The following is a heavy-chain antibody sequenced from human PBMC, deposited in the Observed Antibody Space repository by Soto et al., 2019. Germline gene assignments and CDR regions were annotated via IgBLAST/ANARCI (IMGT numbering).Heavy chain of an antibody. J-gene: IGHJ3*02. CDR1: GFSFSAYG. V-gene: IGHV3-33*01. D-gene: IGHD3-9*01. CDR2: IWNDGINK. CDR3: ARVLRTVDCDYALDI. Sequence: QVQLVESGGGVVQPGRSLRLSCEASGFSFSAYGMHWVRQAPGKGLEWVAVIWNDGINKYYADSVKGRFTISRDKSKNTLYLQRHSLRSEYTAVYYCARVLRTVDCDYALDIWGKGSIVTGYS.